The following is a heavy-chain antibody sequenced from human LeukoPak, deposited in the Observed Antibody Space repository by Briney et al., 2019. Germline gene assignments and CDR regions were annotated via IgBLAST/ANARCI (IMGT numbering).Heavy chain of an antibody. CDR1: GGSINNNH. CDR3: AKLSHIAAAGAYSYHALDV. CDR2: VSYSGYT. D-gene: IGHD6-25*01. J-gene: IGHJ6*02. Sequence: SETLSLTCTVSGGSINNNHWTWIRKPPGKGLEWIGFVSYSGYTEYNPSLNSRLTISTDTSNNRFSLRLRSVTAADTAVYYCAKLSHIAAAGAYSYHALDVWGQGTTVTVSS. V-gene: IGHV4-59*13.